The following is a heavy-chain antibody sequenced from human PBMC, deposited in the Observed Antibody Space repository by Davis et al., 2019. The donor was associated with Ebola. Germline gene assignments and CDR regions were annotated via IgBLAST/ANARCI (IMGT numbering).Heavy chain of an antibody. D-gene: IGHD6-13*01. CDR2: IYYSGST. CDR3: ARVGSSSWHPYYYYGMDV. V-gene: IGHV4-59*01. CDR1: GGSISSYY. J-gene: IGHJ6*02. Sequence: PSETLSLTCTVSGGSISSYYWSWIRQPPGKGLEWIGYIYYSGSTNYNPSLKSRVTISVDTSKNQFSLKLSSVTAADTAVYYCARVGSSSWHPYYYYGMDVWGQGTTVTVSS.